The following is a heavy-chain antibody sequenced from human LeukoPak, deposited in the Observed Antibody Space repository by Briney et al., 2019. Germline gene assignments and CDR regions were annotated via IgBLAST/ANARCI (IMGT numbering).Heavy chain of an antibody. Sequence: PGGSLRLSCAASGFTFSSYEMNWVRQAPGKGLEWVSFISNSGSTIYYADSVKGRFTISRDNAKDSLYLQMNSLRAEDTAIYYCARDSRCCSGGSCYPAEDYYFDCWGQGTLVTVSS. D-gene: IGHD2-15*01. J-gene: IGHJ4*02. CDR2: ISNSGSTI. CDR3: ARDSRCCSGGSCYPAEDYYFDC. CDR1: GFTFSSYE. V-gene: IGHV3-48*03.